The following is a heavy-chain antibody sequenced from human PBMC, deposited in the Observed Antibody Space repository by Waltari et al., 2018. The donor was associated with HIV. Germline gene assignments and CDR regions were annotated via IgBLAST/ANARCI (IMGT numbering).Heavy chain of an antibody. CDR3: ARDKSYDYWSAYLET. J-gene: IGHJ4*02. V-gene: IGHV1-46*01. CDR2: IHPSDGDT. Sequence: QVQLVQSGPEVKKPGASVKISCKASGYTFTSSYIHWVRQAPGQGLEWMGIIHPSDGDTVFAQEFQCRVSLARDTSTDTVFMNLSSLRSDDTAVYYCARDKSYDYWSAYLETWGQGTLVTVSS. CDR1: GYTFTSSY. D-gene: IGHD3-3*01.